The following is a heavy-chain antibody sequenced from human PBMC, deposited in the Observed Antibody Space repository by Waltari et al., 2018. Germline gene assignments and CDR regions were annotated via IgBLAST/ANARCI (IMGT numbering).Heavy chain of an antibody. CDR1: GSDYW. CDR2: CKGDGTGP. CDR3: TTNPPGY. Sequence: EVQLVESGGGLVQSGGSLRLSCADSGSDYWMDWVRQAPGKGLIWVSRCKGDGTGPTYSDSVKGRFTDSRGSAKNMLYLQMNSLRAEDTAVYYCTTNPPGYWGQGTLVTVSS. J-gene: IGHJ4*02. V-gene: IGHV3-74*01.